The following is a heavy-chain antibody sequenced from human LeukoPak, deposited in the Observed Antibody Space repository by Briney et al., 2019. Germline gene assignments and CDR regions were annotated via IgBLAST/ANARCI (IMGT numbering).Heavy chain of an antibody. CDR3: ARGVGSGYTDY. CDR1: GGSISSSSYY. V-gene: IGHV4-61*05. J-gene: IGHJ4*02. D-gene: IGHD3-22*01. CDR2: ISYSGNT. Sequence: SETLSLTCTVSGGSISSSSYYWGWIRQPPGKGLEWIGFISYSGNTNYNPSLKSRVTISLDTSKNQFSLKLISVTAADTAVYYCARGVGSGYTDYWGQGALVTVSS.